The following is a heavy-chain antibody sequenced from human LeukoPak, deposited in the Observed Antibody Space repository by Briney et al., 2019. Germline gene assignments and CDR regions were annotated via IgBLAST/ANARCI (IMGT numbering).Heavy chain of an antibody. J-gene: IGHJ4*02. CDR1: GYPFTTYA. CDR2: VSAGDGKA. V-gene: IGHV1-3*01. CDR3: ARAPSSGWYYDY. Sequence: GASVKVSCKASGYPFTTYAMHWVRQAPGQGLEWMGCVSAGDGKAKPSQKFQGRVTITRDTSANTAYMELSSLRSEDTAVYYCARAPSSGWYYDYWGQGTLVTVSS. D-gene: IGHD6-19*01.